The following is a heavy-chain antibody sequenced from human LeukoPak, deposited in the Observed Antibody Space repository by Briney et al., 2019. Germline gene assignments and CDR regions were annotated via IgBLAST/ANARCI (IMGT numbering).Heavy chain of an antibody. Sequence: GASVKVSRKVSGYTLTELSMHWVRQAPGKGLEWMGGFDPEFGETIYPQKFQGRVTMTEDPSIDTAYMEVSSLRSEDTAVYYCARQGYSGHSQGAADYWGQGTLVTVSS. D-gene: IGHD4-23*01. V-gene: IGHV1-24*01. CDR2: FDPEFGET. J-gene: IGHJ4*02. CDR1: GYTLTELS. CDR3: ARQGYSGHSQGAADY.